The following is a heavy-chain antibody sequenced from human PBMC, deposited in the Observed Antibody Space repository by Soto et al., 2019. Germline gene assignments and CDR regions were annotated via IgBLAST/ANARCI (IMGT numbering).Heavy chain of an antibody. Sequence: QVQLVQSGAEVKKPGSSVKVSCKASGGTFSSYTISWVRQAPGQGLEWMGRIIPILGIANYAQKFQGRVTITADKSTSTASMELSSLRSEDTAVYYCARALRLAAAGTGYWGQGTLVTVSS. CDR2: IIPILGIA. V-gene: IGHV1-69*02. D-gene: IGHD6-13*01. CDR1: GGTFSSYT. J-gene: IGHJ4*02. CDR3: ARALRLAAAGTGY.